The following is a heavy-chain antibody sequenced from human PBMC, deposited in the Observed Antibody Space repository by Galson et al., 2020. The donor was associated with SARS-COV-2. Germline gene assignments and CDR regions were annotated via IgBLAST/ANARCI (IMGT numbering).Heavy chain of an antibody. CDR1: GGSINTYGYS. CDR3: ARFRREYAFDI. V-gene: IGHV4-30-2*01. D-gene: IGHD3-10*01. CDR2: IYHSGDT. Sequence: SETLSLTCAVSGGSINTYGYSWSWIRQPPGKGLEWIGYIYHSGDTYFNPSLESRVTISVDRSTNQFSLNLTSVTAADTAVNYCARFRREYAFDIWGQGTKVTVSS. J-gene: IGHJ3*02.